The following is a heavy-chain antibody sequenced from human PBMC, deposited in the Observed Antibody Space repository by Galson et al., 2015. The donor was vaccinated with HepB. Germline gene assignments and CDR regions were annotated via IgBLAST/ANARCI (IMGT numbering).Heavy chain of an antibody. CDR3: TTAPSQQWPGIYFDY. Sequence: LRHSCAASGFTFSNAWMSWVRQAPGKGLEWVGRIKSKTDGGTTDYAAPVKGRFTISRDDSKNTLYLQMSSLKTEDTAVYYCTTAPSQQWPGIYFDYWGQGTLVTVSS. CDR2: IKSKTDGGTT. D-gene: IGHD6-19*01. V-gene: IGHV3-15*01. J-gene: IGHJ4*02. CDR1: GFTFSNAW.